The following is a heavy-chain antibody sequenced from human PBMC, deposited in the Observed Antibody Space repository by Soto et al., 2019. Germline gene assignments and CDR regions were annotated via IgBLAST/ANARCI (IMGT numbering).Heavy chain of an antibody. Sequence: SETLSLTCTVSGGSISSYYWSWIRQPPGKGLEWIGYIYYSGSTNYNPSLKSRVTISVXXXXXXFXLXLXXXPAAXAAVHYCAGTSTTWDYYYYGMDGRGKWTAVT. V-gene: IGHV4-59*01. CDR1: GGSISSYY. CDR2: IYYSGST. CDR3: AGTSTTWDYYYYGMDG. D-gene: IGHD6-13*01. J-gene: IGHJ6*04.